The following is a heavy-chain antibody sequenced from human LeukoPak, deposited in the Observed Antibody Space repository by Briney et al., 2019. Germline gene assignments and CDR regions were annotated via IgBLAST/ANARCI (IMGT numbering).Heavy chain of an antibody. Sequence: GGSLRLSCVASGFTLSHYGMHWVRQAPGKGLEWVAVIWHDGSNKHYADSVKGRFTISRDNSKNTLYLQMNSLRTEDTAVYYCARGSDYNGGSFDYWGQGTLVTVSP. CDR1: GFTLSHYG. D-gene: IGHD3-16*01. CDR2: IWHDGSNK. V-gene: IGHV3-33*01. CDR3: ARGSDYNGGSFDY. J-gene: IGHJ4*02.